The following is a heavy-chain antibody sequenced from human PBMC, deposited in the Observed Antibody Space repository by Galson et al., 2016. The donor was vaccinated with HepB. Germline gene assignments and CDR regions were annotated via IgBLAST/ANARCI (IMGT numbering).Heavy chain of an antibody. J-gene: IGHJ4*02. D-gene: IGHD2-2*01. CDR1: GYSIRSEYY. CDR2: IYHSGTT. V-gene: IGHV4-38-2*02. Sequence: SETLSLTCAVSGYSIRSEYYWGWIRQSPGKGLEWIGNIYHSGTTYYNPSLRGRVSMSVDTSQNQFSLRLNSVTAADTAVYFCARDLTSTSCFDSWGQGILVTVTS. CDR3: ARDLTSTSCFDS.